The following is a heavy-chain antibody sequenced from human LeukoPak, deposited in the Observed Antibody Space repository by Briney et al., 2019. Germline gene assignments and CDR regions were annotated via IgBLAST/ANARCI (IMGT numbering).Heavy chain of an antibody. J-gene: IGHJ4*02. V-gene: IGHV4-59*01. CDR2: IYYRGST. CDR3: AREGVVKGYFDY. D-gene: IGHD3-3*01. Sequence: SETLSLTCTVSGGSISPDFWSWIRQPPGKGLEWIGYIYYRGSTNYNPSLKSRVTISLDTSKDQFSPKLSSVTAADTAVYYCAREGVVKGYFDYWGQGTLVTVSS. CDR1: GGSISPDF.